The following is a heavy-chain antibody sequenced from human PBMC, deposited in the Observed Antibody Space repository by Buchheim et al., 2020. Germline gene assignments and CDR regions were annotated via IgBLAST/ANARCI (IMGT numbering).Heavy chain of an antibody. CDR1: GGSFSGYY. J-gene: IGHJ3*02. CDR3: ARPLEYSSSSSAFDI. D-gene: IGHD6-6*01. Sequence: QVQLQQWGAGLLKPSETLSLTCAVYGGSFSGYYWNWVRQPPGKGLEWIGQINHSENTNYNPSLKSRGTISVDTSKNQFYLKLSSVTAADTAVYYCARPLEYSSSSSAFDIWGPGT. V-gene: IGHV4-34*01. CDR2: INHSENT.